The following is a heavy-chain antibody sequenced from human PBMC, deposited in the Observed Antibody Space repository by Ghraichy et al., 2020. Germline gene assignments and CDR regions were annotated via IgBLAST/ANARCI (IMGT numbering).Heavy chain of an antibody. Sequence: SVKVSCKASGGTFSSYAISWVRQAPGQGLEWMGGIIPIFGTANYAQKFQGRVTITADESTSTAYMELSSLRSEDTAVYYCARDPDYYGSGSYSWGYYGMDVWGQGTTVTVSS. CDR2: IIPIFGTA. V-gene: IGHV1-69*13. J-gene: IGHJ6*02. D-gene: IGHD3-10*01. CDR1: GGTFSSYA. CDR3: ARDPDYYGSGSYSWGYYGMDV.